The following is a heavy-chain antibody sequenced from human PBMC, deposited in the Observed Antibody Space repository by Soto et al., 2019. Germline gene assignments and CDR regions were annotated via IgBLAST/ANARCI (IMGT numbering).Heavy chain of an antibody. J-gene: IGHJ5*02. Sequence: PSETLSLTCTVSGGSISSYYWSWIRQRPGKGLQWIGYIYYSGSTNYNPSLKSRVTISVDTSKNQFSLKLSSVTAADTAVYYCARGATYYDFWSGYSWFDPWGQGTLVTVSS. D-gene: IGHD3-3*01. CDR3: ARGATYYDFWSGYSWFDP. CDR1: GGSISSYY. V-gene: IGHV4-59*01. CDR2: IYYSGST.